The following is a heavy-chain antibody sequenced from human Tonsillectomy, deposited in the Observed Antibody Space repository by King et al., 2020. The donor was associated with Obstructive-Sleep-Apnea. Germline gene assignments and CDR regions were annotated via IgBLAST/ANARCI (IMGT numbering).Heavy chain of an antibody. CDR2: ISYDGSNK. CDR3: ARTHRHCSGGSCYGMDV. J-gene: IGHJ6*02. Sequence: QVQLVESGGGVVQPGRSLRLSCAASGFTFSSYAMHWVRQAPGKGLEWVAVISYDGSNKYYADSVKGRFTISRDNSKNTLYLQMNSLRAEDTAVYYCARTHRHCSGGSCYGMDVWGQGTTVTVSS. D-gene: IGHD2-15*01. CDR1: GFTFSSYA. V-gene: IGHV3-30*04.